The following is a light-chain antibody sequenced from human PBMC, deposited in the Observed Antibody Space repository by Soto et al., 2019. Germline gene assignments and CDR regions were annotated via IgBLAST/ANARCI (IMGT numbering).Light chain of an antibody. CDR3: LQHKTFPWT. J-gene: IGKJ1*01. Sequence: DIQMTQSPSAMSASVGDRVTITCRASQDISNSLAWLQQRPGKVPKRLIYPAPSLQSGVPSRFSGKRSGTEFTLTISSLQPEDFATYYCLQHKTFPWTFGQGTKVEIK. CDR1: QDISNS. CDR2: PAP. V-gene: IGKV1-17*03.